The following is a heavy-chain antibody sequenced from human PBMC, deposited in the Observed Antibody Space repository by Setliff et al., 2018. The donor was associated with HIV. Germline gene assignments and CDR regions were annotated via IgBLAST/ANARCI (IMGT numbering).Heavy chain of an antibody. CDR2: IYCSVST. CDR1: GGSMNSHY. V-gene: IGHV4-59*11. D-gene: IGHD3-3*01. Sequence: PSETLSLTCTVSGGSMNSHYWSWIRQSPGRGLEWIGYIYCSVSTKYNPSLKSRVSMSIDTSKNQFSLKMSSVTAADTAVYYCARGVADYDFWSGSGDYYYMDVWGKGTTVTVSS. CDR3: ARGVADYDFWSGSGDYYYMDV. J-gene: IGHJ6*03.